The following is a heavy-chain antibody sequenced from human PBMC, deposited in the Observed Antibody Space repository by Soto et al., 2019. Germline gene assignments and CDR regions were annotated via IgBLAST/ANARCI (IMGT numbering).Heavy chain of an antibody. CDR1: GYTFTTYG. D-gene: IGHD3-10*01. Sequence: ALVKVSWKASGYTFTTYGISWVRQAPGQGLEWLGWINTHNGNTNYAQNLQGRVIMTADTSTNTAYMELRSLRSDDTAIYYCTREGSAPYYYYGMDAWGQGTTVTVSS. CDR3: TREGSAPYYYYGMDA. CDR2: INTHNGNT. V-gene: IGHV1-18*01. J-gene: IGHJ6*02.